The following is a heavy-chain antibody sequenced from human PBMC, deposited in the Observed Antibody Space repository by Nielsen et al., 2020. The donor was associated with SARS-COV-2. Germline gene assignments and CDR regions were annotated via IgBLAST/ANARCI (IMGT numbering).Heavy chain of an antibody. V-gene: IGHV7-4-1*02. J-gene: IGHJ4*02. CDR3: ARGLRFFDWYQFAIY. CDR2: INTKNGNP. CDR1: GYSFTTYG. D-gene: IGHD3-9*01. Sequence: ASVKVSCKASGYSFTTYGITWVRQAPGQGLEWMGWINTKNGNPTYAQGFTGRFVFSLDTSVNTAYLQISSLQAEDTAVYYCARGLRFFDWYQFAIYWGQGTLVTVSS.